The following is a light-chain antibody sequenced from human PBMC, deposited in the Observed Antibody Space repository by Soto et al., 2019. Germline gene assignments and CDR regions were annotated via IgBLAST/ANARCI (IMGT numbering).Light chain of an antibody. CDR1: SSDVGGYNY. V-gene: IGLV2-11*01. CDR2: DVS. J-gene: IGLJ1*01. Sequence: QSVLTQPRSVSGSPGQSVTISCTGTSSDVGGYNYVSWYQQHPGKAPKLMIYDVSKRPSGVPDRFSGSKSGNTASLTISGLLAEDGDDYYCCSYAGSYVFGTGTKVTVL. CDR3: CSYAGSYV.